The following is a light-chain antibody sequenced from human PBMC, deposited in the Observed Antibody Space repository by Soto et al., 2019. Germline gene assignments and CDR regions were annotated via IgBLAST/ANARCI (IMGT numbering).Light chain of an antibody. CDR1: QGISND. CDR2: AAS. CDR3: QKYNSAPFT. J-gene: IGKJ3*01. V-gene: IGKV1-27*01. Sequence: DIQMTQAPSSLAASVGGRLAITCRARQGISNDLALYQQKTGKXPKXXIYAASTLQSGVPSRFSGSGSGTAFTLTISSLQPEDVETYYCQKYNSAPFTFGPGTKVDIK.